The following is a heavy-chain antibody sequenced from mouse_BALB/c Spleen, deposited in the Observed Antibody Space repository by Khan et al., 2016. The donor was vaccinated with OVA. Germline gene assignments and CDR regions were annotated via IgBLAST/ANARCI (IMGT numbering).Heavy chain of an antibody. CDR1: DYTFTSYW. V-gene: IGHV1S41*01. CDR2: IAPGSGST. CDR3: ARSNYYGSGLYALDY. Sequence: DLVTPGASVKLSCRASDYTFTSYWINWIKQRPGQGLEWIGRIAPGSGSTSYNGMFRGKATLTVDSSSNTAYIQLNSLSSEDSAVFFCARSNYYGSGLYALDYWGQGTSVTVSS. J-gene: IGHJ4*01. D-gene: IGHD1-1*01.